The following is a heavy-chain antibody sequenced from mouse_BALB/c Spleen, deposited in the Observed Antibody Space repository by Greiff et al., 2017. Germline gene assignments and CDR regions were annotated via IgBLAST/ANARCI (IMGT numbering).Heavy chain of an antibody. D-gene: IGHD1-1*01. V-gene: IGHV3-2*02. Sequence: EVKLVESGPGLVKPSQSLSLTCTVTGYSITSDYAWNWIRQFPGNKLEWMGYISYSGSTSYNPSLKSRISITRDTSKNQFFLQLNSVTTEDTATYYCARLHYGSSYLFDYWGQGTTLTVSS. CDR1: GYSITSDYA. CDR3: ARLHYGSSYLFDY. J-gene: IGHJ2*01. CDR2: ISYSGST.